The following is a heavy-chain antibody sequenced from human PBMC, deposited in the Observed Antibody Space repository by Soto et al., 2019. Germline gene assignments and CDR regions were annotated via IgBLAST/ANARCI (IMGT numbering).Heavy chain of an antibody. CDR1: GFTFSSYE. CDR3: ARVERDSGSYYPRVVDY. D-gene: IGHD1-26*01. Sequence: RLSCAASGFTFSSYEMNWVRQAPGKGLEWVSYISSSGSTIYYADSVKGRFTISRDNAKNSLYLQMNSLRAEDTAVYYCARVERDSGSYYPRVVDYWGQGTLVTVSS. CDR2: ISSSGSTI. J-gene: IGHJ4*02. V-gene: IGHV3-48*03.